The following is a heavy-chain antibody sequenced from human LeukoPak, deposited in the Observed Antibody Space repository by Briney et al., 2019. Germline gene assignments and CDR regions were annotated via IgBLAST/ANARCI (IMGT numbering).Heavy chain of an antibody. J-gene: IGHJ4*02. CDR3: AGGARGYNYGYDELDY. CDR1: GINFRSYG. D-gene: IGHD5-18*01. V-gene: IGHV3-30*03. Sequence: GGSLRLSCAGSGINFRSYGMHWVRQAPGKGLEWVAVISHDGSNKHYADSVKGRFTISRDNSKSTLYLQMNSLRAEDTAVYYCAGGARGYNYGYDELDYWGQGTLVTVSS. CDR2: ISHDGSNK.